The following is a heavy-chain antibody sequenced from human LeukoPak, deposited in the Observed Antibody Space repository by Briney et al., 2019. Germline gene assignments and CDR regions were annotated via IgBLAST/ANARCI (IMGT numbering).Heavy chain of an antibody. CDR3: ARGYYDILTGYQGY. V-gene: IGHV3-66*01. J-gene: IGHJ4*02. D-gene: IGHD3-9*01. CDR1: GFTVTSNY. CDR2: IYSGGYT. Sequence: PGGSLSLSCAASGFTVTSNYMTWVRQAPGQGLAWVSIIYSGGYTDYADSVKGRFTISRDNAKNSLYLQMNSLRAEDTAVYYCARGYYDILTGYQGYWGQGTLVTVSS.